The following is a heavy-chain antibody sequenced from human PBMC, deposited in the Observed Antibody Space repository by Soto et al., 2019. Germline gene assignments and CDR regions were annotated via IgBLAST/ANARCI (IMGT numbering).Heavy chain of an antibody. Sequence: GSLRLSCAASGFTFSSYAMSLVLQAPGKGLEWVAAISGSGGSTYYADSVKGRFTISRDNSKNTLYLQMNSLRAEDTAVYYCANYYDYVWGSYRPERLDYWGQGTLVTVSS. J-gene: IGHJ4*02. CDR2: ISGSGGST. CDR3: ANYYDYVWGSYRPERLDY. V-gene: IGHV3-23*01. D-gene: IGHD3-16*02. CDR1: GFTFSSYA.